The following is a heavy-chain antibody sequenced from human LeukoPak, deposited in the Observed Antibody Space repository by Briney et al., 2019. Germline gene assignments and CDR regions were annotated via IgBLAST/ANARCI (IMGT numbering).Heavy chain of an antibody. D-gene: IGHD6-6*01. J-gene: IGHJ5*02. CDR1: GGSFSGYY. Sequence: SETLSLTCAVYGGSFSGYYWSWIRQPPGKGLEWIGEINHSGSTNYNPSLKSRVTISVDTSKNQFSLKLSSVTAADTAVYYCARRRSAAAQLVRYNWFDPWGQGTLVTVSS. CDR3: ARRRSAAAQLVRYNWFDP. V-gene: IGHV4-34*01. CDR2: INHSGST.